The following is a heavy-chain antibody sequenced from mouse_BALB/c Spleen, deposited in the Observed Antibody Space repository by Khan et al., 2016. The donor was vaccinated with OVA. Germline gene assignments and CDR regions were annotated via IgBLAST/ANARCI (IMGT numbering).Heavy chain of an antibody. CDR2: IWRGGST. CDR1: GFSLTSYG. J-gene: IGHJ4*01. D-gene: IGHD2-12*01. CDR3: ARIFIDTTDCAMDY. V-gene: IGHV2-2*02. Sequence: QVQLKQSGPGLVQPSQSLSIPCTVSGFSLTSYGVHWVRQSPGKGLEWLGVIWRGGSTDYNAAFISRLSISKDNSKSQVFFKMNSLQANDTAIYYCARIFIDTTDCAMDYGGQGTSVTVSS.